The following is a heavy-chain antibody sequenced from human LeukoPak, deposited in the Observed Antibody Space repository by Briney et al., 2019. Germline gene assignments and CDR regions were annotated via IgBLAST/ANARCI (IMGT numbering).Heavy chain of an antibody. J-gene: IGHJ4*02. V-gene: IGHV1-3*01. Sequence: ASVKVSCKASGYTFTSYAMHWVRQAPGQRLEWMGWINAGNGNTKYSQKFQGRVTITRDTSASTAYMELSSLRSEDTAVYYCARDRVGGYSKRPADYWGQGTLVTVSS. D-gene: IGHD5-18*01. CDR2: INAGNGNT. CDR1: GYTFTSYA. CDR3: ARDRVGGYSKRPADY.